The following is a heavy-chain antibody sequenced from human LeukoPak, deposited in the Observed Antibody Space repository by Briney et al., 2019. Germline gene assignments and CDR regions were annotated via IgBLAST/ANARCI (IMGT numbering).Heavy chain of an antibody. D-gene: IGHD3-10*01. CDR3: AREGLLWFGQLSGDY. J-gene: IGHJ4*02. V-gene: IGHV4-34*01. CDR1: GGSFSAYY. CDR2: INHSGSI. Sequence: SETLSLTCAVSGGSFSAYYWSLIRQPPGKGLEWIGEINHSGSINYNPSLKSRVTISIDTSKNQFSLKLSSVTAADTAVYYCAREGLLWFGQLSGDYWGQGTLVTVSS.